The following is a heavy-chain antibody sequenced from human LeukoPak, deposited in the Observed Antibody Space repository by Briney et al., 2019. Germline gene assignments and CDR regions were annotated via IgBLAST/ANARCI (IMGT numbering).Heavy chain of an antibody. CDR1: GVFISNYY. J-gene: IGHJ4*02. CDR2: ISTSGNT. Sequence: SETLSLTCSVSGVFISNYYRSWIRQPAGKGLEWIGRISTSGNTNYNPSLKSRVTMSVDTSKNQFFLNLNSVTAADTAVYYCARDSRYYDFWSGYLDYWGQGTLVTVSS. CDR3: ARDSRYYDFWSGYLDY. V-gene: IGHV4-4*07. D-gene: IGHD3-3*01.